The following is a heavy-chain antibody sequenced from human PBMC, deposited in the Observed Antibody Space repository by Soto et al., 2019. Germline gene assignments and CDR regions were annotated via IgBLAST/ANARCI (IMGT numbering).Heavy chain of an antibody. CDR2: ISSSGSTI. D-gene: IGHD3-3*01. J-gene: IGHJ6*02. CDR3: ARSRGDFWSGYYGPSGYYYGMDV. CDR1: GFTFSDYY. V-gene: IGHV3-11*01. Sequence: PGGSLRLSCAASGFTFSDYYMSWIRQAPGKGLEWVSYISSSGSTIYYADSVKGRFTISRDNAKNSLYLQMNSLRAEDTAVYYCARSRGDFWSGYYGPSGYYYGMDVWGQGTTVTVPS.